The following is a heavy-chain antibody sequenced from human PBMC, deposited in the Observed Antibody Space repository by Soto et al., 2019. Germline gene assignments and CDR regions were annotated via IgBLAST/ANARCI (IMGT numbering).Heavy chain of an antibody. CDR3: ARGPPIRLYYYDSSGYSNWFDP. CDR1: GGCFSGYY. Sequence: SETLSLTCAVYGGCFSGYYWSWIRQPPGKGLEWIGEINHSGSTNYNPSLKSRVTISVDTSKNQFSLKLSSVTAADTAVYYCARGPPIRLYYYDSSGYSNWFDPWVQGTLVTVSS. CDR2: INHSGST. V-gene: IGHV4-34*01. D-gene: IGHD3-22*01. J-gene: IGHJ5*02.